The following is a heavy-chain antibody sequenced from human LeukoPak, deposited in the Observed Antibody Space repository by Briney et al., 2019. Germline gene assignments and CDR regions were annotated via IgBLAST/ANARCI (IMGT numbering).Heavy chain of an antibody. Sequence: SETLSLTCAVYGGSFSGYYWSWIRQPPGKGLEWIGEINHSGSTNYNPSLKSRVTISVDTSKNQFSLKLSSVTAADTAVYYCARSGLYYYGSGSYPQYFQHWGQGTLVTVSS. D-gene: IGHD3-10*01. V-gene: IGHV4-34*01. J-gene: IGHJ1*01. CDR1: GGSFSGYY. CDR3: ARSGLYYYGSGSYPQYFQH. CDR2: INHSGST.